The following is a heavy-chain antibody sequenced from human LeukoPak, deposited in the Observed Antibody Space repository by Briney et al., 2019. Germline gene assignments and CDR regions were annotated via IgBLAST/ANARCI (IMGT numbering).Heavy chain of an antibody. Sequence: SAKVSCKASGGTFSSYAISWVRQAPGQGLEWMGGIIPIFGTANYAQKFQGRVTITTDESTSTAYMELSSLRSEDTAVYYCAMSTVTTEDGDYWGQGTLVTVSS. J-gene: IGHJ4*02. CDR3: AMSTVTTEDGDY. CDR2: IIPIFGTA. V-gene: IGHV1-69*05. D-gene: IGHD4-17*01. CDR1: GGTFSSYA.